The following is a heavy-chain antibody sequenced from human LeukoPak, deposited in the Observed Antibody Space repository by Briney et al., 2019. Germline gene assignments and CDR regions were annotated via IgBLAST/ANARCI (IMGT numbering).Heavy chain of an antibody. Sequence: SETLSLTCTVSGGSISSYYWSWIRQPPGKGLEWIGYIYYSGSTNYNPSLKSRVTISVDTSKNQFSLKLSSVTAADTAVYYCARIDLVVAAVLSQGYYYYGMDVWGQGTTVTVSS. V-gene: IGHV4-59*12. CDR3: ARIDLVVAAVLSQGYYYYGMDV. J-gene: IGHJ6*02. D-gene: IGHD2-15*01. CDR1: GGSISSYY. CDR2: IYYSGST.